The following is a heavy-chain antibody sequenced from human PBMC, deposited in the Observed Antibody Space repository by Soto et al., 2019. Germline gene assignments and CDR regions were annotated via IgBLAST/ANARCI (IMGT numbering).Heavy chain of an antibody. V-gene: IGHV1-69*01. CDR2: LLPVFGTP. CDR1: GGTFRTYA. D-gene: IGHD3-10*01. Sequence: QVHLVQSGPEVKKPGSSVKVSCRSSGGTFRTYAINWVRQAPGQVLEWMGWLLPVFGTPAYGPRFQGRVTLIADESSSTSYMELTGLRSDDTAVYYCARPESRNGYNQDYYFDYWGQGTLVDVSS. CDR3: ARPESRNGYNQDYYFDY. J-gene: IGHJ4*02.